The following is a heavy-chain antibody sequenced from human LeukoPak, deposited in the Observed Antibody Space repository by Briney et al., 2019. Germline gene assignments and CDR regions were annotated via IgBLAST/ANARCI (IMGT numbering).Heavy chain of an antibody. D-gene: IGHD3-16*01. J-gene: IGHJ4*02. CDR1: GGSISTYH. Sequence: SETLSLTWTVSGGSISTYHWSWIRQPPGKGLEWIGYVYSSGSTNYNPSLKSRGTISVDRSKNQFSLKLRSVTAADTAVYYCAVAPWGYASNWGQGTLVIVSS. CDR2: VYSSGST. V-gene: IGHV4-59*12. CDR3: AVAPWGYASN.